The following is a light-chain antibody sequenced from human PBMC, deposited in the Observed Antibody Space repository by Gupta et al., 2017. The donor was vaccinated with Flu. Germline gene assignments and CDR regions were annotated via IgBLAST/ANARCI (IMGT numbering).Light chain of an antibody. J-gene: IGLJ1*01. CDR2: EVS. Sequence: QSALTQPPSASGSPGQSVPLSCTGTSSDVVDYNYVSWYQQHPGKAPKLMIYEVSKRPSGVPDRFSGSKSGNTASLTVSGLQAEDEADYYCSSYAGSNIRYVFGTGTKVTVL. V-gene: IGLV2-8*01. CDR1: SSDVVDYNY. CDR3: SSYAGSNIRYV.